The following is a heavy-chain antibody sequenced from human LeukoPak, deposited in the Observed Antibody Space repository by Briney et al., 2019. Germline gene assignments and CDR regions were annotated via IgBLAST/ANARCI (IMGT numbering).Heavy chain of an antibody. J-gene: IGHJ5*02. V-gene: IGHV4-34*01. CDR2: INHSGST. CDR1: GGSFSGYY. CDR3: ARGAVAWARGVPAASWFDP. Sequence: PSETLSLTCAVYGGSFSGYYWSWIRQPPGKGLEWIGEINHSGSTNYNPSLKSRVTISVDTSKNQFSLKLSSVTAADTAVYYCARGAVAWARGVPAASWFDPWGQGTLVTVSS. D-gene: IGHD2-2*01.